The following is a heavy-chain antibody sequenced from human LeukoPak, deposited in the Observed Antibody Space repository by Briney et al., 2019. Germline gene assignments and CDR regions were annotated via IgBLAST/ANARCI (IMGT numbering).Heavy chain of an antibody. CDR1: GYTFTRYD. D-gene: IGHD6-6*01. J-gene: IGHJ6*03. CDR2: MNPDSGNT. CDR3: ARASSSSSVLYYYMDV. V-gene: IGHV1-8*03. Sequence: GASVKVSCKASGYTFTRYDINWVRQATGQGLEWMGWMNPDSGNTGYAQKFQGRVTITRNTSISTAYMEVTSLGSDDTAEYFCARASSSSSVLYYYMDVWGKGTPVTVSS.